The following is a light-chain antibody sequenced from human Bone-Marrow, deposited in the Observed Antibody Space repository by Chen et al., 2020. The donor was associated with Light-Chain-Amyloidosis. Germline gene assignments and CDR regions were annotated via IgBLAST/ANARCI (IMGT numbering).Light chain of an antibody. CDR3: RSYTSNNPWV. V-gene: IGLV2-14*01. Sequence: QSALTQPASVSGSPGQVITIPCTGTSSDVGNYDYVSWYQQHPGNAPKVIIYVVSYRPSGVSNRFSCSKSGNTSYLTSSGLQADDEAHYYCRSYTSNNPWVFGGGTKLTVL. CDR1: SSDVGNYDY. CDR2: VVS. J-gene: IGLJ3*02.